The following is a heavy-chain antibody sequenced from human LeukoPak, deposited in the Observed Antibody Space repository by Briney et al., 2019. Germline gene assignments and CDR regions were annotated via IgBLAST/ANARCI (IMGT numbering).Heavy chain of an antibody. Sequence: GGSLRLSCAASGFTFSSYAMSWVRQAPGKGLEWVSAISGSGGSTYYADSVKGRFTISRDNSKNTLYLQMNSLRAEDTAVYYCASGTGYCSSTSCRSYYYYGMDVWGQGTTVTVSS. V-gene: IGHV3-23*01. D-gene: IGHD2-2*01. CDR1: GFTFSSYA. CDR3: ASGTGYCSSTSCRSYYYYGMDV. J-gene: IGHJ6*02. CDR2: ISGSGGST.